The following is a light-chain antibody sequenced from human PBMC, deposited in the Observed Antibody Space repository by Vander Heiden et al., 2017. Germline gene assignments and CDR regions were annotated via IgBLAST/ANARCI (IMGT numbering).Light chain of an antibody. J-gene: IGLJ2*01. Sequence: QSVLTQPPSVSEAPRPRVTISCSGSSYNIGNNAVNWYQQLPGKAPKLLIYYDDLRPSGVSDRCSGSKSGTSAALAISGLQSEEEADYYCAAWDDSRNGVVFGGGTKLTVL. CDR3: AAWDDSRNGVV. V-gene: IGLV1-36*01. CDR1: SYNIGNNA. CDR2: YDD.